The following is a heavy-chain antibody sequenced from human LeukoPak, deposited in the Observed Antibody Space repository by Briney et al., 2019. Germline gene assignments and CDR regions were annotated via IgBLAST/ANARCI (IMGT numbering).Heavy chain of an antibody. D-gene: IGHD2-15*01. J-gene: IGHJ4*02. CDR3: ARLSSKKVANFDY. CDR1: GGSLSSYY. Sequence: SETLSLTCTVSGGSLSSYYWSWIRQPPGKGLEWIGYIYYSGSTNYNPSLKSRVNISVDASKNQFSLRLTSVTAADTAVYYCARLSSKKVANFDYWGQGTLVTVSS. CDR2: IYYSGST. V-gene: IGHV4-59*01.